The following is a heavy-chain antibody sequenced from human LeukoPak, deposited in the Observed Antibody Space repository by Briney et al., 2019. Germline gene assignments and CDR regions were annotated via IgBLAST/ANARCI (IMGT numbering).Heavy chain of an antibody. CDR1: GYTFTSYG. J-gene: IGHJ5*02. V-gene: IGHV1-18*01. CDR2: ISAYNGNT. CDR3: ARGDPPRKYCGGDCSINWFDP. Sequence: ASVKVSCKASGYTFTSYGISWVRQAPGQGLEWMGWISAYNGNTNYAQKLQGRVTMTTDTSTSTAYMELRSLRSDDTAVYYCARGDPPRKYCGGDCSINWFDPWGQGTLVTVSS. D-gene: IGHD2-21*02.